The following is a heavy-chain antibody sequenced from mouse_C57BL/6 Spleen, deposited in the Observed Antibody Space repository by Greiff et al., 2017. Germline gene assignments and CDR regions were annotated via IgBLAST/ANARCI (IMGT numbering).Heavy chain of an antibody. V-gene: IGHV1-42*01. CDR1: GYSFTGYY. Sequence: EVQLQQSGPELVKPGASVKISCKASGYSFTGYYMNWVKQSPEKSLEWIGEINPSTGGTTYNQKFKAKATLTVDKSSSTAYMQLKSLTAEDSAVYYCARKLDGAYWGQGTKGTV. J-gene: IGHJ3*01. CDR3: ARKLDGAY. CDR2: INPSTGGT.